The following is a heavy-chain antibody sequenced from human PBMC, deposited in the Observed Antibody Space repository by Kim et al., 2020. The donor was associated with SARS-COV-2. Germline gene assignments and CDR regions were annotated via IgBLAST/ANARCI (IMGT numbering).Heavy chain of an antibody. CDR2: IYYSGST. J-gene: IGHJ4*02. CDR3: ARQPPGGQQLVHEYYFEY. V-gene: IGHV4-39*01. D-gene: IGHD6-13*01. Sequence: SETLSLTCTVSGGSISSSSYYWGWIRQPPGKGLEWIGSIYYSGSTYYNPSLKSRVTISVDTSKNQFSLKLSSVTAADTAVYYCARQPPGGQQLVHEYYFEYWGQGTLVTVSS. CDR1: GGSISSSSYY.